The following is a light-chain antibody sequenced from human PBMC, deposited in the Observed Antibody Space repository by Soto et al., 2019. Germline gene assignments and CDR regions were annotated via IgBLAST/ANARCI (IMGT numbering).Light chain of an antibody. CDR3: SSYTSGSSHYV. CDR1: SSDVAIYDF. Sequence: QSALIQPPSVSGSPGQSVTISCTGTSSDVAIYDFVSWNHHHPGVPDRFSGSKSGNTASLTISGLQAEDEADYHCSSYTSGSSHYVSGTGTKVTVL. J-gene: IGLJ1*01. V-gene: IGLV2-18*02.